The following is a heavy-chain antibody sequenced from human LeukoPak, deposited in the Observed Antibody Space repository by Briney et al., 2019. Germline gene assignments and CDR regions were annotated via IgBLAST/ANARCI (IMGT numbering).Heavy chain of an antibody. CDR2: INPSGGSP. CDR1: GYIFTSYS. J-gene: IGHJ4*02. CDR3: ARDDSTFCGGDCFSNYCDH. D-gene: IGHD2-21*02. Sequence: ASVKVSCKASGYIFTSYSMHWVRQAPGQGLEWMGIINPSGGSPGYAQRFQGRLIVTRDTSTSTVYMELSSLRYEDTAVYYCARDDSTFCGGDCFSNYCDHWGQGTLITVSS. V-gene: IGHV1-46*01.